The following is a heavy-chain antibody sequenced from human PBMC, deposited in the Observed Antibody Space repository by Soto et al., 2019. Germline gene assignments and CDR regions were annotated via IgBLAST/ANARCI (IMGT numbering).Heavy chain of an antibody. CDR2: ISYDGSNK. CDR1: GFTFSSYG. Sequence: GGSLRLSCAASGFTFSSYGMHWVRQAPGKGLEWVAVISYDGSNKYYADSVKGRFTISRDNSKNTLYLQMNSLRAEDTAVYYCAKWGSTGYTYYYYVLDFSGQGTTVIVSS. D-gene: IGHD3-9*01. V-gene: IGHV3-30*18. J-gene: IGHJ6*02. CDR3: AKWGSTGYTYYYYVLDF.